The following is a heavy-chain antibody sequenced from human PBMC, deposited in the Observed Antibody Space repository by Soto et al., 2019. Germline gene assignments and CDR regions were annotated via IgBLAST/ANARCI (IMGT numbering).Heavy chain of an antibody. D-gene: IGHD2-8*02. CDR3: ARDKITGLFDY. CDR1: GGSFSGYY. J-gene: IGHJ4*02. V-gene: IGHV4-34*01. CDR2: INHSGST. Sequence: SETLSLTCAVYGGSFSGYYWAWIRQPPGTGLKWIGEINHSGSTNYNPSLKSRVTISVDTSKNQFSLKLTSVTAADTAVYYCARDKITGLFDYWGQGTLVTVSS.